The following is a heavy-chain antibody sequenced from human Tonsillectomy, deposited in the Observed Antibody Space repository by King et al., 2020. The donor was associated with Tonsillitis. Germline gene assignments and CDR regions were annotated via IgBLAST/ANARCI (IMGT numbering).Heavy chain of an antibody. D-gene: IGHD3-22*01. J-gene: IGHJ6*02. CDR3: ARNYYYSGGHSNGMDV. V-gene: IGHV3-33*05. CDR2: ISYDGSNK. CDR1: GFTFSSYG. Sequence: QVQLVESGGGVVQPGRSLRLSCAASGFTFSSYGIHWVRQAPGKGLEWVAVISYDGSNKYYVDSVRGRFNISRDNSKNTLYLQMNSLRAEDTAVYYCARNYYYSGGHSNGMDVWGQGTTVTVSS.